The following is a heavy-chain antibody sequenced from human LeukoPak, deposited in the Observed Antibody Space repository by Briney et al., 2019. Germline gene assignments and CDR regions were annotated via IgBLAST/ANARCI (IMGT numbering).Heavy chain of an antibody. J-gene: IGHJ4*02. V-gene: IGHV3-74*01. Sequence: GGSLRLSCAASGFTFSNYWMHWVRQAPGKGLVWVSRINSDGSSTRYADSVKGRFTISRDNSKNTLYLQMNSLRAEDTATYYCVKDTAASSHWGQGTLVTVSS. CDR2: INSDGSST. CDR3: VKDTAASSH. CDR1: GFTFSNYW. D-gene: IGHD6-13*01.